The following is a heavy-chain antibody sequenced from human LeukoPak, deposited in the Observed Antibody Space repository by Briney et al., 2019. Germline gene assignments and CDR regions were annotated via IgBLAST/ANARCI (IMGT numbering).Heavy chain of an antibody. D-gene: IGHD6-13*01. J-gene: IGHJ3*02. V-gene: IGHV2-5*01. CDR2: IYWNDDK. CDR1: GFSLSTNGVA. Sequence: ESGPTLVKPTQTLTLTCTFSGFSLSTNGVAVGWIRQPPGKALEWLGFIYWNDDKRYSPSLKSRLTFTKDTSKNQVVLTMTNMDPVDTATYFCAHRHSSSWFDAFDIWGQGTMVTVSS. CDR3: AHRHSSSWFDAFDI.